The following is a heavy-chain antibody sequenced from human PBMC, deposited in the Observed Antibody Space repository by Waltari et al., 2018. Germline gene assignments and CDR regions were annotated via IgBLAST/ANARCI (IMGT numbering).Heavy chain of an antibody. J-gene: IGHJ6*02. CDR3: AKDKFCGGGSCHGMDV. V-gene: IGHV3-23*01. CDR1: GFTFNNYV. D-gene: IGHD2-15*01. CDR2: ISSTADET. Sequence: EVKLLESGGGLVQPGGSLRLSCVASGFTFNNYVMSWVRQAPGRGLEFVSTISSTADETQYADSVKGRFTISRDNFKSTLYLQMNSLRVEDTAVYYCAKDKFCGGGSCHGMDVWGQGTTVTVSS.